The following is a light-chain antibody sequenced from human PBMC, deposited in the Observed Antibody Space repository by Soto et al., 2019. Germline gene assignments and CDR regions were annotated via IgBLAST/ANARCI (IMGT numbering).Light chain of an antibody. J-gene: IGKJ1*01. V-gene: IGKV3-15*01. CDR2: DAS. CDR1: QSVRGN. Sequence: VLMAQSPVTLSVSPGERATLSCRVSQSVRGNVAWYQQKAAQAPRLLIFDASTRATGVPARFSGSGSGTEFTLTINSLQPDDSALYFCQHYSSWPEAFGQGTQVDVK. CDR3: QHYSSWPEA.